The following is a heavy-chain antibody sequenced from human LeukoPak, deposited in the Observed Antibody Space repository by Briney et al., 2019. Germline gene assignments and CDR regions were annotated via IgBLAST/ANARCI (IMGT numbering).Heavy chain of an antibody. CDR2: IWYDGSNK. Sequence: PGGSLRLSCAASGFTFSSYAMNWVRQAPGKGLEWVAVIWYDGSNKYYADSVKGRFTISRDNSKNTLYLQMNSLRAEDTAVYYCARDPVGIPLVSDGMDVWGQGTTVTVSS. CDR3: ARDPVGIPLVSDGMDV. CDR1: GFTFSSYA. V-gene: IGHV3-33*08. D-gene: IGHD1-26*01. J-gene: IGHJ6*02.